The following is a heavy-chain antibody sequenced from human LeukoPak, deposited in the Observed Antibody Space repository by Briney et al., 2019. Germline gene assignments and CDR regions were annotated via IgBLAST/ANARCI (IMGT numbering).Heavy chain of an antibody. V-gene: IGHV4-39*07. J-gene: IGHJ4*02. Sequence: SETLSLTCTVSGGSISSSGYYWGWIRQPPGKGLEWIGSIYYSGSTYYNPSLKSRVTISVDTSKNQFSLKLSSVTAADTAVYYCARGDMVRGVYDYWGQGTLVTVSS. CDR2: IYYSGST. D-gene: IGHD3-10*01. CDR1: GGSISSSGYY. CDR3: ARGDMVRGVYDY.